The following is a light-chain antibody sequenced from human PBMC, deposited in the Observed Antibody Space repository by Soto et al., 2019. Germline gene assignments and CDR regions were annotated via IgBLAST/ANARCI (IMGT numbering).Light chain of an antibody. J-gene: IGKJ2*01. CDR1: QSLLHSNGNNY. CDR3: RHALGSPYT. V-gene: IGKV2-28*01. CDR2: LGS. Sequence: DIVMTQSPLSLPVNPGEPASISCRSSQSLLHSNGNNYLDWYLQKPGQSPQLLVYLGSNRASGVPARFSGSDAGKAFTLKIIRVEAEDVCTSYCRHALGSPYTLGQGTKLEI.